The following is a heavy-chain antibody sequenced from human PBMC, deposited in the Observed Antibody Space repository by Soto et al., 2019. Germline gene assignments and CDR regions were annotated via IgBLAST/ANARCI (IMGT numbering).Heavy chain of an antibody. Sequence: EVQLLESGGGLVQPGGSLRLSCAASGFTFSSYAMSWIRQAPGKGLEWVSVISGSGDSTYYADSVRGRFTISRDNSKPTAYLQTNRLRAADTAVYYCAKDRDGAAAGPTKFYGMDVWGQGTTVTVSS. D-gene: IGHD6-13*01. CDR2: ISGSGDST. V-gene: IGHV3-23*01. CDR3: AKDRDGAAAGPTKFYGMDV. CDR1: GFTFSSYA. J-gene: IGHJ6*02.